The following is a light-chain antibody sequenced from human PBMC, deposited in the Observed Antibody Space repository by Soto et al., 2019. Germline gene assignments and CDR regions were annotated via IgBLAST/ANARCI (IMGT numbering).Light chain of an antibody. Sequence: QPVLTQPPSASGTPGQRVTISCSGSSSNIGSNTVNWYQQLPGTAPKLLIYSNNQRPSGVPDRFSGSKSGTSASLAISGLQSEDEADYYCAAWDDSLNGHEVFGGGTKVTVL. CDR3: AAWDDSLNGHEV. V-gene: IGLV1-44*01. CDR1: SSNIGSNT. J-gene: IGLJ2*01. CDR2: SNN.